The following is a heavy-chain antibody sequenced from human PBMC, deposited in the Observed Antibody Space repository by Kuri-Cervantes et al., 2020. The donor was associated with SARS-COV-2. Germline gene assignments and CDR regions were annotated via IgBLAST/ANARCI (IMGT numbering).Heavy chain of an antibody. Sequence: SETLSLTCAVYGGSFSGYYWSWIRQPPGKGLEWIGSIYYSGSTYYNPSLKSRVTISVDTSKNQFSLKLSSVTAADTAVYYCARDNGRYGMDVWGQGTTVTVSS. V-gene: IGHV4-34*01. CDR2: IYYSGST. CDR3: ARDNGRYGMDV. J-gene: IGHJ6*02. D-gene: IGHD2-8*01. CDR1: GGSFSGYY.